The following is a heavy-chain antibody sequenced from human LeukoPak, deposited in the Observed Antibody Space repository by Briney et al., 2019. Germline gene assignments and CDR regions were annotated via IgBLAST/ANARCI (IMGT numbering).Heavy chain of an antibody. CDR1: GGSINSYY. Sequence: PSETLSLTCSVSGGSINSYYWSWIRQPAGKGLEWIGRIYSSGSTNYNPSLKSRVTISVDTSKNQFSLKLSSVTAADTAVYYCASQQSTVVTNWFDPWGQGTLVTVSS. D-gene: IGHD4-23*01. CDR3: ASQQSTVVTNWFDP. V-gene: IGHV4-4*07. CDR2: IYSSGST. J-gene: IGHJ5*02.